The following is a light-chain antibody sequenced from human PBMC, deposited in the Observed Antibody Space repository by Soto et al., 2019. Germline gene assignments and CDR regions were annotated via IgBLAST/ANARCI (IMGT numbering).Light chain of an antibody. CDR1: QSISSW. CDR3: QQYNSYLFT. Sequence: DIQMTQSPSTLSASVGDRVTITCRASQSISSWLAWYQQKPGKAPKLLIYDACSLESGVPSRFSGSVSGTEFTLTISSLQPDDFATYYCQQYNSYLFTFGPGTKVDIK. CDR2: DAC. J-gene: IGKJ3*01. V-gene: IGKV1-5*01.